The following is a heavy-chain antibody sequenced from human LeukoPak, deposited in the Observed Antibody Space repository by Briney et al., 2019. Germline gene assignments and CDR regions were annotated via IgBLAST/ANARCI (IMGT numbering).Heavy chain of an antibody. CDR2: IYHSGST. J-gene: IGHJ4*02. Sequence: SETLSLTCTVSGGPISSGGYYWSWIRQPPGQGLEWIGYIYHSGSTYYNPSLKSRVTISVDRSKNQFSLKLSSVTAADTAVYYCASTRDYYDTGVDYWGQGTLVTVSS. CDR3: ASTRDYYDTGVDY. CDR1: GGPISSGGYY. D-gene: IGHD3-22*01. V-gene: IGHV4-30-2*01.